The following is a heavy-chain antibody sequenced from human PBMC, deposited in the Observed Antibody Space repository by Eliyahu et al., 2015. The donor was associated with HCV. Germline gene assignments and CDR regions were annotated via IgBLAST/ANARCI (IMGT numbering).Heavy chain of an antibody. CDR2: ISYDGSNK. Sequence: QVQLVESGGGVVQPGRSLRLSXXASGFTFSSYGMHWVRQAPGKGLEWVAVISYDGSNKYYADSVKGRFTISRDNSKNTLYLQMNNLRAEDTAVYYCAKDDSSPYWGQGTLVTVXS. J-gene: IGHJ4*02. CDR1: GFTFSSYG. D-gene: IGHD6-13*01. CDR3: AKDDSSPY. V-gene: IGHV3-30*18.